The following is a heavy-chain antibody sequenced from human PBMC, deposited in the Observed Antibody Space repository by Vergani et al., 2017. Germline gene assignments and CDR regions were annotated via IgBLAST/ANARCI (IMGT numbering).Heavy chain of an antibody. J-gene: IGHJ4*02. D-gene: IGHD3-22*01. CDR1: GGTFSSYA. V-gene: IGHV1-69*13. CDR2: IIPIFGTA. Sequence: QVQLVQSGAEVKKPGSSVKVSCKASGGTFSSYAISWVRQAPGQGLEWMGRIIPIFGTANYAQKFQGRVTITADESTSTAYMELSSLRSDDTAVYYCARDENYYDSRWWAYWGQGTLVTVSS. CDR3: ARDENYYDSRWWAY.